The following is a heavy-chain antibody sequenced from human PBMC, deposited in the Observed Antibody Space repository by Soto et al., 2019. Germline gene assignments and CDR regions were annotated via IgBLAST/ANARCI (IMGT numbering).Heavy chain of an antibody. J-gene: IGHJ3*02. CDR3: ARDRDWGSRGAFDI. Sequence: GGSLRLSCAASGFTFSSYSMNWVRQAPGKGLEWVSSISRSSSYIYYADSVKGRFTISRDNAKNSLYLQMNSLRAEDTAVYYCARDRDWGSRGAFDIWGQGTMVTVSS. CDR1: GFTFSSYS. CDR2: ISRSSSYI. V-gene: IGHV3-21*01. D-gene: IGHD7-27*01.